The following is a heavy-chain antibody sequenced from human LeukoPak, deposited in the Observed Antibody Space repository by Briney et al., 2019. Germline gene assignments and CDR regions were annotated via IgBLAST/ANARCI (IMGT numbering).Heavy chain of an antibody. CDR3: ARGTMVRGSQYRYYFDY. CDR1: GGSISSGGYY. Sequence: SETLSLTCTVSGGSISSGGYYWSWIRQHPGKGLEWIGYIYYSWSTYYNPSLKSRVTISVDTSKNQFSLKLSSVTAADTPMYYCARGTMVRGSQYRYYFDYWGQGTLVTVSS. D-gene: IGHD3-10*01. V-gene: IGHV4-31*03. J-gene: IGHJ4*02. CDR2: IYYSWST.